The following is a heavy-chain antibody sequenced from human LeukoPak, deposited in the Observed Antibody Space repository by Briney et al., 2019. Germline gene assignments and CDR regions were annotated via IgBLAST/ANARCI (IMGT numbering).Heavy chain of an antibody. CDR3: ARHLAGRVHDAFDI. CDR2: INHSGST. CDR1: GGSFSGYY. Sequence: PSETLSLTCAVYGGSFSGYYWSWIRQPPGKGLEWIGEINHSGSTNYNPSLKSRVTISVDTSKNQFSLKLSSVTAADTAVYYCARHLAGRVHDAFDIWGQGTMVTVSS. V-gene: IGHV4-34*01. D-gene: IGHD3-10*01. J-gene: IGHJ3*02.